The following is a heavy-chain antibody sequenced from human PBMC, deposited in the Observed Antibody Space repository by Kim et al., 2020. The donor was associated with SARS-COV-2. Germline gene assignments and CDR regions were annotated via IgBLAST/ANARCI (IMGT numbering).Heavy chain of an antibody. J-gene: IGHJ4*02. D-gene: IGHD3-10*01. V-gene: IGHV1-69*13. Sequence: SVKVSCKASGGTFSSYAISWVRQAPGQGLEWMGGIIPIFGTANYAQKFQGRVTITADESTSTAYMELSSLRSEDTAVYYCARAPEDGSGSLYLGYWGQGTLVTVSS. CDR2: IIPIFGTA. CDR1: GGTFSSYA. CDR3: ARAPEDGSGSLYLGY.